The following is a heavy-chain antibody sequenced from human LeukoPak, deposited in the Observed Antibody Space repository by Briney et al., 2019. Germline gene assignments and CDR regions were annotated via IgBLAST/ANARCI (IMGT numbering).Heavy chain of an antibody. CDR3: ARDCGFGDPY. CDR2: IFTISSYI. D-gene: IGHD3-10*01. Sequence: GGSLRLSCAASGFTFSTYSMNWVRQAPGKGLEWVSSIFTISSYIYYADSVKGRFTISRDNAKNSLYLQMNSLRAEDTAVYYCARDCGFGDPYWGQGTTVTVSS. CDR1: GFTFSTYS. J-gene: IGHJ4*02. V-gene: IGHV3-21*01.